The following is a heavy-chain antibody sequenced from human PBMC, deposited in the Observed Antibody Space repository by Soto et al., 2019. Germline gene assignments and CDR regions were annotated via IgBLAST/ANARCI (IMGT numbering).Heavy chain of an antibody. CDR2: INAGNGNT. D-gene: IGHD5-18*01. V-gene: IGHV1-3*01. J-gene: IGHJ6*02. CDR1: GYTFTSYA. CDR3: ARATAQIQLWLRSDYSYYCMDV. Sequence: GASVKVSCKASGYTFTSYAMHWVRQAPGQRLEWMGWINAGNGNTKYSQKFQGRVTITRDTSASTAYMELSSLRSEDTAVYYCARATAQIQLWLRSDYSYYCMDVCGQATTLTVS.